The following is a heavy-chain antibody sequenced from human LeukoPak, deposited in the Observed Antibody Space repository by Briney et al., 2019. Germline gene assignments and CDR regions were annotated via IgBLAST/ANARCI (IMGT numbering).Heavy chain of an antibody. J-gene: IGHJ4*02. Sequence: ASVKVSCKASGYTFTGYYMHWVRQRPGQGLEWMGWINPNSGGTNYAQKFQGRVTMTRDTSISTAYMELSRLRSDDTAVYYCARLEDTAMAGDYWGQGTLVTVSS. CDR2: INPNSGGT. CDR1: GYTFTGYY. CDR3: ARLEDTAMAGDY. V-gene: IGHV1-2*02. D-gene: IGHD5-18*01.